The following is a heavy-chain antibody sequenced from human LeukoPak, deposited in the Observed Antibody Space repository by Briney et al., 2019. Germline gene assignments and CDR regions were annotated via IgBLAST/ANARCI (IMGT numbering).Heavy chain of an antibody. D-gene: IGHD6-19*01. CDR2: IIPIFGTA. CDR3: ARYRSGWYEKSFDY. J-gene: IGHJ4*02. CDR1: GGTFSSYA. V-gene: IGHV1-69*13. Sequence: ASVKVSCKASGGTFSSYAISWVRQAPGQGLEWMGGIIPIFGTANYAQKFQGRVTITADESTSTAYMELSSLRSEDTAVYYCARYRSGWYEKSFDYWGQGTLVTVSS.